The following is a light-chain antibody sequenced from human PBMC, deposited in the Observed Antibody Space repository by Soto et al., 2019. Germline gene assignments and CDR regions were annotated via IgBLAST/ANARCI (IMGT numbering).Light chain of an antibody. CDR1: ESVTNY. V-gene: IGKV3-11*01. CDR2: DVS. Sequence: EIVLTQSPATLSLSPGARGPLSCRASESVTNYLAWYQQKPGQAPRLLVYDVSNRATGIPARFSGGGSGTDFTLTISNLEPEDFAVYYCQQRSDWPWTFGQGTKVDIK. J-gene: IGKJ1*01. CDR3: QQRSDWPWT.